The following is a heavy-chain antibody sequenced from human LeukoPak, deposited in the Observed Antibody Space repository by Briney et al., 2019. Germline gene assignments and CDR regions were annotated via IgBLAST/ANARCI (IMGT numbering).Heavy chain of an antibody. CDR2: INPNSGGT. Sequence: ASVKVSCKASGYTFTGYYMHWVRQAPGQGLEWMGWINPNSGGTNYAQKFQGRVTMTTDTSTSTAYMELRSLRSDDTAVYYCARDETYYMDVWGKGTTVTVSS. J-gene: IGHJ6*03. CDR1: GYTFTGYY. V-gene: IGHV1-2*02. CDR3: ARDETYYMDV.